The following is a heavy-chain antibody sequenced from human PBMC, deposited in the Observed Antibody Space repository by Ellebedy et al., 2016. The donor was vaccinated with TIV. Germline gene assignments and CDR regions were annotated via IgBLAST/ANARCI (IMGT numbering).Heavy chain of an antibody. CDR2: IEWDDDK. CDR1: GFSLTTAGMC. CDR3: ARISPDHDSGGYYYDY. D-gene: IGHD3-22*01. J-gene: IGHJ4*02. V-gene: IGHV2-70*01. Sequence: SGPTLVXPTQTLTLTCTFSGFSLTTAGMCVTWIRQPPGKALEWLALIEWDDDKYYSTSLKTRLTISRDTSKNQVVLTMTNMDPVDTATYFCARISPDHDSGGYYYDYWGQGTLVTVSS.